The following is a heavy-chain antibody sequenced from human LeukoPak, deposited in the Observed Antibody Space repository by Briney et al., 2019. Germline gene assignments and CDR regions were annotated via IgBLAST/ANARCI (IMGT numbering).Heavy chain of an antibody. D-gene: IGHD1-26*01. J-gene: IGHJ5*02. CDR2: IRSKANSYAT. V-gene: IGHV3-73*01. CDR1: GFTFSGSA. Sequence: GGSLRLSCAASGFTFSGSAMHWVRQASGKGLEWVGRIRSKANSYATAYAASVKGRFTISRDDSKNTAYLQMNSLKTEDTAVYYCTSRSYSRETVAETWGQGTLVTVSS. CDR3: TSRSYSRETVAET.